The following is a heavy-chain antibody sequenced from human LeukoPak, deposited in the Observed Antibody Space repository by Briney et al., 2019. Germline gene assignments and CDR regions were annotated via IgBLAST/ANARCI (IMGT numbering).Heavy chain of an antibody. CDR1: GDSISSSSYY. J-gene: IGHJ6*03. D-gene: IGHD3-10*01. V-gene: IGHV4-39*01. CDR2: IYYSGST. CDR3: ARRGRGYYMDV. Sequence: PSETLSLTCTVSGDSISSSSYYWGWIRQPPGKGLEWIGSIYYSGSTYYNPSLKSRVTISVDTSKNQFSLNLSSVTAADAAVYCCARRGRGYYMDVWGKGTTVTVSS.